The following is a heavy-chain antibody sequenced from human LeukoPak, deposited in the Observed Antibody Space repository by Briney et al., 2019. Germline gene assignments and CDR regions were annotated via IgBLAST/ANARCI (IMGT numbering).Heavy chain of an antibody. V-gene: IGHV3-23*01. CDR3: AKNRAAGIYGMDV. CDR1: GFTLSSYA. D-gene: IGHD2-15*01. CDR2: ISGSGGST. J-gene: IGHJ6*02. Sequence: GGSLRLSCAASGFTLSSYAMSWVRQAPGKGLEWVSAISGSGGSTYYADSLKGRVTISRDNSKNTLYLQMNSLRAEDTAVYYCAKNRAAGIYGMDVWGQGTTVTVSS.